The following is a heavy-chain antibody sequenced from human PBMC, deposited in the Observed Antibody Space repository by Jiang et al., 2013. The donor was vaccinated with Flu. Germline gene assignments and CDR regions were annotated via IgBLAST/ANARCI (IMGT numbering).Heavy chain of an antibody. CDR2: ISYDGSNK. V-gene: IGHV3-30*18. CDR3: VKAPGTFFNSGAFDY. CDR1: GFAFSNSG. D-gene: IGHD3-3*02. Sequence: RLSCAASGFAFSNSGMHWVRQAPGRGLEWVAVISYDGSNKYYADSVKGRFTISRDNAENSLYLQMNSLRPEDTALYYCVKAPGTFFNSGAFDYWGQGILVSVSS. J-gene: IGHJ4*02.